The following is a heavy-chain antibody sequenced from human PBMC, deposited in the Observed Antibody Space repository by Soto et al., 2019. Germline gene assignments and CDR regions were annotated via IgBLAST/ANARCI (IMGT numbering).Heavy chain of an antibody. J-gene: IGHJ3*02. CDR3: ATGQQVRMADI. Sequence: ASVKVSCKASGYTFTRSGISWVRQAPGQGPEWMGWISSYNGDTNYAQTFQGRVTMTTDTSTSTAYMELRSLRSDDTAVYFCATGQQVRMADIWGQGTMVTVSS. V-gene: IGHV1-18*01. CDR2: ISSYNGDT. D-gene: IGHD6-13*01. CDR1: GYTFTRSG.